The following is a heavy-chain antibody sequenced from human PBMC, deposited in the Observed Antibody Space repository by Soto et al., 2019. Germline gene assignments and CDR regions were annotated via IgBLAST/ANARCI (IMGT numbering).Heavy chain of an antibody. V-gene: IGHV3-23*01. CDR3: AKDRYSSGWRAGFDY. CDR2: MSGSGGRT. D-gene: IGHD6-19*01. CDR1: GFTFTSYA. Sequence: EVQLLESGGGLVQPGGSLRLSCAASGFTFTSYAMSWLRQAPGKGLEWVSAMSGSGGRTNYADSVKGRFTITRDSSKNTLYLEMNSLKAEDTALYYCAKDRYSSGWRAGFDYWSQGTLVTVSS. J-gene: IGHJ4*02.